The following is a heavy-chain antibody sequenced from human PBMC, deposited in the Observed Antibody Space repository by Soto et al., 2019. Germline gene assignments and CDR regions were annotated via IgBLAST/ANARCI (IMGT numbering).Heavy chain of an antibody. CDR1: GGSISSGGYY. V-gene: IGHV4-31*03. CDR3: ARDAPYSGDYVD. J-gene: IGHJ4*02. Sequence: QVQLQESGPGLVKPSQTLSLTCTVSGGSISSGGYYWSWIRQHPGKGLEWIGYIYYSGSTYYNPSLKSRVTISVDTSKKQVSLKLGFVTAADTAVYYCARDAPYSGDYVDWGQGTLVTVSS. CDR2: IYYSGST. D-gene: IGHD4-17*01.